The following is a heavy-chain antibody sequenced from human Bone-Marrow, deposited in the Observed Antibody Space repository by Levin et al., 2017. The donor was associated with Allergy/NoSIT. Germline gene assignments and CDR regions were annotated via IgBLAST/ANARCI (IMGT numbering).Heavy chain of an antibody. J-gene: IGHJ4*02. CDR2: FWSDGSTK. CDR1: GFTFSRYS. D-gene: IGHD6-19*01. Sequence: QSGGSLRLSCAASGFTFSRYSMHWVRQAPGKGLEWVAAFWSDGSTKYDADSVKGRFPISRDNSKNTLYLQMSSLRAKDTAIYYCAREGSVTGMRSFDYWGQGTLVTVSS. V-gene: IGHV3-33*01. CDR3: AREGSVTGMRSFDY.